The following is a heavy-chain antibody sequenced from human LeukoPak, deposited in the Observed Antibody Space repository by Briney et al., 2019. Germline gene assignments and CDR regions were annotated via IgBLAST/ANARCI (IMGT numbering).Heavy chain of an antibody. Sequence: GASVKVSCKASGYTFTSYDINWVRQATGQGLEWMGRINPNSGGTNYAQKFQGRVTMTRDTSISTAYMELSRLRSDDTAVYYCARDLDSGWYYYYGMDVWGQGTTVTVSS. J-gene: IGHJ6*02. V-gene: IGHV1-2*06. D-gene: IGHD6-19*01. CDR3: ARDLDSGWYYYYGMDV. CDR1: GYTFTSYD. CDR2: INPNSGGT.